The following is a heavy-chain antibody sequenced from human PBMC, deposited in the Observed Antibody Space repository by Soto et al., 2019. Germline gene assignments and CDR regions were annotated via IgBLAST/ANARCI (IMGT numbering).Heavy chain of an antibody. V-gene: IGHV3-53*01. Sequence: PGGSLRLSCAASGFTVSSNYMSWVRQAPGKGLEWVSVIYSGGSTYYADSVKGPFTISRDNSKNTLYLQMNSLRAEDTAVYYCAREIYDYYDSSGYYGWGQGTLVTVSS. J-gene: IGHJ4*02. D-gene: IGHD3-22*01. CDR3: AREIYDYYDSSGYYG. CDR2: IYSGGST. CDR1: GFTVSSNY.